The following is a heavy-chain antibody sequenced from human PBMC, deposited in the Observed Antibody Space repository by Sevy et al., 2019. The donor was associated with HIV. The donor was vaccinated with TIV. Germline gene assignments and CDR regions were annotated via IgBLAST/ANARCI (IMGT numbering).Heavy chain of an antibody. CDR1: GYSFTTYQ. V-gene: IGHV1-8*01. J-gene: IGHJ6*02. CDR2: MNPDSGDT. Sequence: ASMKVSCRASGYSFTTYQINWVRQASGQGLEWMGWMNPDSGDTDYAQNFQGRVTMTRDTSISTATMELSSLTYDDTAVYYCARVYASSGGGNGIDVWGQGTTVTVSS. CDR3: ARVYASSGGGNGIDV. D-gene: IGHD2-2*01.